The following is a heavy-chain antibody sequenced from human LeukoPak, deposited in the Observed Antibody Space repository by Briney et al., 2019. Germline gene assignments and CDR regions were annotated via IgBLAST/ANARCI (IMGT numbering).Heavy chain of an antibody. V-gene: IGHV4-39*01. CDR1: GGSISSSSYY. J-gene: IGHJ5*02. Sequence: SETLSLTCTVSGGSISSSSYYWGWIRQPPGKGLEWIGSIYYSGSTYYNPSLKSRVTISVDTSKNQFSPKLSSVTAADTAVYYCAQSRYYDFWSGYYLGNNWFDPWGQGTLVTVSS. CDR3: AQSRYYDFWSGYYLGNNWFDP. CDR2: IYYSGST. D-gene: IGHD3-3*01.